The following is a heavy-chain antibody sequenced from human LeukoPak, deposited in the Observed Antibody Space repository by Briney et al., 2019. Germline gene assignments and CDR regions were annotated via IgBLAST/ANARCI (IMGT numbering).Heavy chain of an antibody. CDR2: FDPEGGEI. J-gene: IGHJ4*02. Sequence: ASVKVSCKVSGYTLTEFSMHWVRQAPGKGLEWMGGFDPEGGEIIYAQKFQGRVTMTEDASTDTAYMELSSLRSEDTAVYYCATDDPRYFDYFPFDYWGQGTLVTVSS. V-gene: IGHV1-24*01. D-gene: IGHD3-9*01. CDR1: GYTLTEFS. CDR3: ATDDPRYFDYFPFDY.